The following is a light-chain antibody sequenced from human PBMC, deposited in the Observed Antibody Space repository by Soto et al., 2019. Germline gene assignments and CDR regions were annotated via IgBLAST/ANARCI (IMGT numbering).Light chain of an antibody. V-gene: IGKV3-15*01. CDR1: QTVRSN. CDR2: DAA. J-gene: IGKJ2*03. Sequence: EIVMPQSPATLSVSPGGRATLSCRASQTVRSNLAWYQQKPGQAPRLLIYDAATRATGIAARFSGSGSGTEFTLTISSLESEDLAVYYCQQYDNWPPYSFGQGTKLEIK. CDR3: QQYDNWPPYS.